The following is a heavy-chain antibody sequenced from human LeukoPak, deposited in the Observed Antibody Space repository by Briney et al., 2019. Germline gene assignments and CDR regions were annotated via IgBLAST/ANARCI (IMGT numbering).Heavy chain of an antibody. D-gene: IGHD3-16*02. CDR2: INHSGST. J-gene: IGHJ5*02. Sequence: SETLSLTCAVYGGSFSGYYWSWIRQPPGKGLEWIGEINHSGSTNYNPSLKSRVTISVDTSKNQFSLKLSSVTAADTAVYYCAREEFYDYVWGSYRYPHWFDPWGQGTLVTVSS. CDR1: GGSFSGYY. V-gene: IGHV4-34*01. CDR3: AREEFYDYVWGSYRYPHWFDP.